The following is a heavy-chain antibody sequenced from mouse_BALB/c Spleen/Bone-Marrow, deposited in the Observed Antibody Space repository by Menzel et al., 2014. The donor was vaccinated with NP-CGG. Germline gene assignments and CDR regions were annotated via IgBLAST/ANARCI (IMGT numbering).Heavy chain of an antibody. CDR2: TSTYYGDA. V-gene: IGHV1S137*01. CDR3: AREGGNFPWFAY. D-gene: IGHD2-1*01. Sequence: VQLQQSGAELVRPGVSVKISCKGSGYTFTDYAMHWVKQSHAKSLEWIGVTSTYYGDASYNQKFKGKATMTVDKSSSTAYMELARLTSEDSAIYYCAREGGNFPWFAYWGQGTLVTVSA. CDR1: GYTFTDYA. J-gene: IGHJ3*01.